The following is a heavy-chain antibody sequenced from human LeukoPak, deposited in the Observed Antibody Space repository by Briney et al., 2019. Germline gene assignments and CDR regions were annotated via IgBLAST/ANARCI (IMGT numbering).Heavy chain of an antibody. CDR1: GFTFSSYA. D-gene: IGHD3-22*01. Sequence: GGSLRLSCAASGFTFSSYAMSWVRQAPGKGLEWVSAISGSGGSTYYADSVKGRFTISGDNSKNTLYLQMNSLRAEDTAVYYCAKNPSYDSSGYSDYWGQGTLVTVSS. CDR3: AKNPSYDSSGYSDY. CDR2: ISGSGGST. J-gene: IGHJ4*02. V-gene: IGHV3-23*01.